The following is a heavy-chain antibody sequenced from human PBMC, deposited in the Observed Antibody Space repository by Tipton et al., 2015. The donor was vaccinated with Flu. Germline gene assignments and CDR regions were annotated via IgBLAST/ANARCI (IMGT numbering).Heavy chain of an antibody. Sequence: SLRLSCAASGFTFSSYGMHWVCQAPGKGLEWVAVIWYDGSNKYYADSVKGRFTISRDNSKNTLYLQMNSLRAEDTAVYYCAREEVPEVDRDSSLDYWGQGTLVTVSS. CDR3: AREEVPEVDRDSSLDY. D-gene: IGHD3-22*01. V-gene: IGHV3-33*01. J-gene: IGHJ4*02. CDR2: IWYDGSNK. CDR1: GFTFSSYG.